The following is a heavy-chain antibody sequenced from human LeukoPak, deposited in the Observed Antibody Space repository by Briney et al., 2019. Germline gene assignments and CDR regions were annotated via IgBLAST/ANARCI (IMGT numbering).Heavy chain of an antibody. J-gene: IGHJ4*02. D-gene: IGHD6-13*01. V-gene: IGHV1-69*13. CDR1: GGTFSSYA. Sequence: SVTVSCKASGGTFSSYAISWVRQAPGQGLAWMGGIIPIFGTANYAQKFQGRVTITADESTSTAYMELSSLRSEDTAVYYCARGYSSSWSFDYWGQGTLVTVSS. CDR2: IIPIFGTA. CDR3: ARGYSSSWSFDY.